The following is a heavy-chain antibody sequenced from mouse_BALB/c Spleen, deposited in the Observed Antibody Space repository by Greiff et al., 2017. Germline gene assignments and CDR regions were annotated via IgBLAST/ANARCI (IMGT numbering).Heavy chain of an antibody. D-gene: IGHD2-14*01. V-gene: IGHV3-2*02. CDR1: GYSITSDYA. CDR2: ISYSGST. J-gene: IGHJ3*01. Sequence: EVHLVESGPGLVKPSQSLSLTCTVTGYSITSDYAWNWIRQFPGNKLEWMGYISYSGSTSYNPSLKSRISITRDTSKNQFFLQLNSVTTEDTATYYCARKAYYRYDGFAYWGQGTLVTVSA. CDR3: ARKAYYRYDGFAY.